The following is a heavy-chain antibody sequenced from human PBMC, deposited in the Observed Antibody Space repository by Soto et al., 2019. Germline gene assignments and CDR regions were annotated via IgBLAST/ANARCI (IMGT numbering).Heavy chain of an antibody. J-gene: IGHJ4*02. V-gene: IGHV4-39*01. CDR3: ARPHGDPLGY. Sequence: SETLSLTCTVSGGSISSSSYYWGWIRQPPGKGLDWIGSISYSRSTYYNPSLKSRATVSVDTSKNQFSLGLTSVTAADTAVYYCARPHGDPLGYWGQGTLVTVSS. CDR2: ISYSRST. CDR1: GGSISSSSYY. D-gene: IGHD4-17*01.